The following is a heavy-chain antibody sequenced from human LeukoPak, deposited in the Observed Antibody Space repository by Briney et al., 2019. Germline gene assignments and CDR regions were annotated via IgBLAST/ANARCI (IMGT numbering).Heavy chain of an antibody. CDR1: GFTVSSAY. CDR2: IYSGGSR. V-gene: IGHV3-66*01. D-gene: IGHD1-1*01. Sequence: GGSLRLSCAASGFTVSSAYMSWVRQAPGKGLEWVSVIYSGGSRKYADSVRGRFTISRDMSKNTLSLEMNSLRAEDTAVYYCAGDADVDLDWIALEYWGRGTLVTVSS. CDR3: AGDADVDLDWIALEY. J-gene: IGHJ4*02.